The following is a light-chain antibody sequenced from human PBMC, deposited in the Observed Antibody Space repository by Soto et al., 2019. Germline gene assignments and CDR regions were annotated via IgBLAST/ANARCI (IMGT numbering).Light chain of an antibody. CDR2: SNN. Sequence: QSVLTQAPSASGTPGQRVSISCSGSSSNIASNTVNWFQQLPGTAPKVLIYSNNQRPSGVPDRFSGSKSGTSASLAISGLQSEDEADYYCAAWDDSLNGYVFGTGTKLTV. V-gene: IGLV1-44*01. CDR3: AAWDDSLNGYV. J-gene: IGLJ1*01. CDR1: SSNIASNT.